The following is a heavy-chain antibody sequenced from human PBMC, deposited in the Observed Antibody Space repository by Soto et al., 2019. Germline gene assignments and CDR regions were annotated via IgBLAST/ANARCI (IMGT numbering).Heavy chain of an antibody. D-gene: IGHD1-26*01. Sequence: PGGSLRLSCAASGFTFSSYGMHWVRQAPGKGLAWVAVISYDGTNKYYAGSVKGRFTISRDNSKNTLYLQMNSLRAEDTAVYYCAKDLSGSYPNWFDPWGQGTLVTVSS. J-gene: IGHJ5*02. CDR1: GFTFSSYG. CDR2: ISYDGTNK. V-gene: IGHV3-30*18. CDR3: AKDLSGSYPNWFDP.